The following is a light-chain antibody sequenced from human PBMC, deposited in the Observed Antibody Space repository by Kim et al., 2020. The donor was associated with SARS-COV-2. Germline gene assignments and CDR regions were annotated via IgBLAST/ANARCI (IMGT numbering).Light chain of an antibody. J-gene: IGKJ4*01. CDR2: GAS. Sequence: EIVLTQSPGTLSLSPGARATLPCRTSQSISRSSLAWYQQKPGQAPRLLIYGASSRATGIPDRFSGSASGTDFTLIISRLEPEDFAVYYCQHYGGSPLTFGGGTKVDIK. CDR1: QSISRSS. V-gene: IGKV3-20*01. CDR3: QHYGGSPLT.